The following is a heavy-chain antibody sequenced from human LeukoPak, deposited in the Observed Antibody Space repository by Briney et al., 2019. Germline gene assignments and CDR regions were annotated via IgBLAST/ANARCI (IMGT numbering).Heavy chain of an antibody. CDR2: INHSGST. D-gene: IGHD3-22*01. J-gene: IGHJ3*02. CDR3: ARGHQNYYDSSGYYAAAFDI. CDR1: GGSLSGYY. V-gene: IGHV4-34*01. Sequence: SETLSLTCAVYGGSLSGYYWSWIRQPPGKGLEWIGEINHSGSTNYNPSLKSRVTISVDTSKNQFSLKLSSVTAADTAVYYCARGHQNYYDSSGYYAAAFDIWGQGTMVTVSS.